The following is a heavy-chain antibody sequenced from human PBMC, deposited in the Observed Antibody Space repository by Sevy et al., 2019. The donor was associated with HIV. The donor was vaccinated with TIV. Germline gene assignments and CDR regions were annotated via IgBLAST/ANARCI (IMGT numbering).Heavy chain of an antibody. Sequence: GGSLRLSCAASGFTFSSDAMHWVRQAPGKGLEWVAVISYDGSNKYYADSVKGRFTISRDNSKNTLYLQMNSLRAEDTAVYYCARGQWAYNFADDAFDIWGQGTMVTVSS. V-gene: IGHV3-30*04. CDR1: GFTFSSDA. CDR2: ISYDGSNK. D-gene: IGHD1-1*01. J-gene: IGHJ3*02. CDR3: ARGQWAYNFADDAFDI.